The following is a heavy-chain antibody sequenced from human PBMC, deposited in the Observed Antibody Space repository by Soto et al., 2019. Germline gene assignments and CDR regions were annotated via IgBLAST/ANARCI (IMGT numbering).Heavy chain of an antibody. V-gene: IGHV4-59*12. CDR2: VYHTGST. D-gene: IGHD3-3*01. CDR3: ARGRKYYDFWSGYSHPRYYFNY. Sequence: SETLSLTCTVSGGSISGYYWSWIRQSPGKGLEWIGYVYHTGSTNYNPSLKTRVTISVDTSRNQFSLKLSSVTAADTAVYYCARGRKYYDFWSGYSHPRYYFNYWGQGTLVTVSS. J-gene: IGHJ4*02. CDR1: GGSISGYY.